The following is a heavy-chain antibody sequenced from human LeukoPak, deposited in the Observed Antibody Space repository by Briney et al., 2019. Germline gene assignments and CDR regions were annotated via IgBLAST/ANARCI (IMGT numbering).Heavy chain of an antibody. V-gene: IGHV1-8*01. CDR1: GYSFTSYD. J-gene: IGHJ4*02. D-gene: IGHD3-10*01. Sequence: ASVKVSCKAPGYSFTSYDINWVRQATGQGLEWMGWMNSNSGNTGYAQKFQGRVTMTRNTSISTAYMDLSSLRAEDTAMYYCAKKYHYGSGAYLYYFDYWGQGTLVTVSS. CDR2: MNSNSGNT. CDR3: AKKYHYGSGAYLYYFDY.